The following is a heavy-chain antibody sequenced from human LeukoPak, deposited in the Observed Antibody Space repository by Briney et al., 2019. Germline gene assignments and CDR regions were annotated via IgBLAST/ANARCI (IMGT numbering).Heavy chain of an antibody. Sequence: SETLSLTCTVSGGSISSSSYYWGWIRQPPGKGLEWIGSIYYSGSTYYNPSLKSRVAISVDTSKNQFSLKLSSVTAADTAVYYCARDVLLWFGEPEPPLDYWGQGTLVTVSS. CDR3: ARDVLLWFGEPEPPLDY. V-gene: IGHV4-39*07. CDR1: GGSISSSSYY. CDR2: IYYSGST. J-gene: IGHJ4*02. D-gene: IGHD3-10*01.